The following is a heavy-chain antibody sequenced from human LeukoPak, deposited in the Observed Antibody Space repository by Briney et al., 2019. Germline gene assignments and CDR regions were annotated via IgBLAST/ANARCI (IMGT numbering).Heavy chain of an antibody. V-gene: IGHV4-34*01. CDR2: INHSGST. D-gene: IGHD2-15*01. J-gene: IGHJ6*02. CDR3: ARQLEGYCSGDSCSYFYGMDV. Sequence: SETLSLTCAVYGGSFSGYYWSWIRQPPGKGLEWIGEINHSGSTNYNPSLKSRVTILVDTSNNQFSLKLSSVAAADTAVYYCARQLEGYCSGDSCSYFYGMDVWGQGTTVTVSS. CDR1: GGSFSGYY.